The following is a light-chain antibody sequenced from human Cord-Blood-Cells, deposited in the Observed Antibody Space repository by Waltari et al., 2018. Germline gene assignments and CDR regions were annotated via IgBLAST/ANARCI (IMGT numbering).Light chain of an antibody. Sequence: QSALTQPASVSGSPGLSITISCTGTSSDFGGYHYVSWYQQHPGKAPKLMIYDVSNRPSGVSNRFSGSKSGNTASLTISGLQAEDEADYYCSSYTSSSTLYVFGTGTKVTVL. CDR3: SSYTSSSTLYV. CDR1: SSDFGGYHY. J-gene: IGLJ1*01. CDR2: DVS. V-gene: IGLV2-14*01.